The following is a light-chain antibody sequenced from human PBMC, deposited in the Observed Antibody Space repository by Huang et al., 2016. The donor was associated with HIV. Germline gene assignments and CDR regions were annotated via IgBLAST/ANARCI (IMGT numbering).Light chain of an antibody. CDR1: QSGFHSSNNKNY. J-gene: IGKJ1*01. CDR2: WAS. CDR3: HQYYSSPQT. V-gene: IGKV4-1*01. Sequence: DIVVTQSPGSLALSLGERAAINCTSSQSGFHSSNNKNYLSWYQLKPGQSRQFLIYWASSRESGVPDRFRGTGSGTDFTLTISSLQAEDVAVYYCHQYYSSPQTFGQGTKVEV.